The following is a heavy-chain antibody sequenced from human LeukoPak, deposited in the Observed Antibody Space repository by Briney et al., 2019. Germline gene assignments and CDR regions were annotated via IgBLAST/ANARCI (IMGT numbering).Heavy chain of an antibody. CDR3: AKRWSGYHSSEV. CDR2: IDSSGGYM. V-gene: IGHV3-21*06. CDR1: GFTFNTYS. J-gene: IGHJ4*02. D-gene: IGHD3-3*01. Sequence: PGGSLRLSCEASGFTFNTYSMNWARQAPGKGLEWVSSIDSSGGYMFYADSVKGRFIISRDNAKDSLYLQMNSLRAEDTAVYYCAKRWSGYHSSEVWGQGTLVTVSS.